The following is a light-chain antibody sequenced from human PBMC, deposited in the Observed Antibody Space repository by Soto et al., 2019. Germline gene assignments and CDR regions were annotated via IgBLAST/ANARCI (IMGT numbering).Light chain of an antibody. CDR2: AAS. Sequence: DMQMTQSPSSLSASVGDRVTITCRASQSISSYLNWYQQKPGKAPKLLIYAASSLQSGLPSRFSGSGSGADFTLTISSLQPEDFATYYCQQSYSTPITFGQGTRLEIK. CDR1: QSISSY. CDR3: QQSYSTPIT. J-gene: IGKJ5*01. V-gene: IGKV1-39*01.